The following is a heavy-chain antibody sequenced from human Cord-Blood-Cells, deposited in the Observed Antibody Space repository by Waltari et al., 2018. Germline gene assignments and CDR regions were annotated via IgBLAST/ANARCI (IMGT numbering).Heavy chain of an antibody. CDR2: INAGNGNT. D-gene: IGHD2-21*02. CDR1: GYTFTSYA. V-gene: IGHV1-3*01. Sequence: QVQLVQSGAEVKKPGASVKVSCKASGYTFTSYAMHWVRQAPGQRLEWMGWINAGNGNTKYSQKFQGRVTITRDTSASTAYMELSSLRSEDTAVYYCARGGNGGNSNWYFDLCGRGTLVTVSS. CDR3: ARGGNGGNSNWYFDL. J-gene: IGHJ2*01.